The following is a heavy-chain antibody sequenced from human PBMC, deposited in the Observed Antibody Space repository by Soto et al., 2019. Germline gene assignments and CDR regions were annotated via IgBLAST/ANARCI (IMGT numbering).Heavy chain of an antibody. Sequence: ASVKVSCKASGYTFTSYAMHWVRQAPGQRLEWMGWINAGNGNTKYSQKFQGRVTITRDTSASTAYMELSSLRSEDTAVYYCARGGVGTSDAFDIWGQGTMVIVSS. J-gene: IGHJ3*02. CDR3: ARGGVGTSDAFDI. CDR2: INAGNGNT. V-gene: IGHV1-3*01. D-gene: IGHD1-26*01. CDR1: GYTFTSYA.